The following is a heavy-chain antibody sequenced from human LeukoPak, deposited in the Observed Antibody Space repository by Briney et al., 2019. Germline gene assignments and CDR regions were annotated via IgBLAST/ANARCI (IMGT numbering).Heavy chain of an antibody. Sequence: GGSLRLSCAASGFTFSSYEMNWVRKAPRKGLDWVSYISSSGSTIYYADSVKGRFTISTDNAKNSLYLQMNSLRAEDTAVYYCARANTIYYYGMDVWGKGTTVTVSS. V-gene: IGHV3-48*03. CDR2: ISSSGSTI. J-gene: IGHJ6*04. CDR3: ARANTIYYYGMDV. D-gene: IGHD2-2*01. CDR1: GFTFSSYE.